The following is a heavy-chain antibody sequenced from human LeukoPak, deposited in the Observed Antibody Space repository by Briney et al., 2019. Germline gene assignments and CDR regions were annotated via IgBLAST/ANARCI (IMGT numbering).Heavy chain of an antibody. CDR1: GLAFSASA. V-gene: IGHV3-48*01. CDR2: ISSSSSDI. J-gene: IGHJ3*02. Sequence: PGGSLRLSCAASGLAFSASAMNWVRQTPGKGLEWLSFISSSSSDIYYGDSVRGRFTISRDNAKNSLNLQMNSLRAEDTAIYFCARGRDHGFDIWGQGTTVTVSS. CDR3: ARGRDHGFDI.